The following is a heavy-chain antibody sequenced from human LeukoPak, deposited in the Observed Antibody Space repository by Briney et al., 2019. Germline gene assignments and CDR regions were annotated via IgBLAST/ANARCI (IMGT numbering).Heavy chain of an antibody. V-gene: IGHV3-74*01. CDR3: ARAQVGYNWFDP. CDR2: ISPDGKDT. D-gene: IGHD1-26*01. J-gene: IGHJ5*02. Sequence: PGGSLRLSCAASGFTFSNYWMYWVRQVPGKGLVWVSRISPDGKDTSHADSVKGRFTISRDNAKNTLYLQMDSLRAEDTAVYYCARAQVGYNWFDPWGQGTLVTVSS. CDR1: GFTFSNYW.